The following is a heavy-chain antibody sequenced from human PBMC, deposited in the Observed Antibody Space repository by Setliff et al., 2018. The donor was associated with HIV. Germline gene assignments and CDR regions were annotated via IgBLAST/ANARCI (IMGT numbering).Heavy chain of an antibody. CDR1: GGSISSSSYY. CDR3: ARAPYVSGSFGWFDP. CDR2: IHYTGTT. D-gene: IGHD3-10*01. V-gene: IGHV4-31*01. J-gene: IGHJ5*02. Sequence: SETLFLTCTVSGGSISSSSYYWNWFRQYPGKGLEWIGYIHYTGTTNQNPSLRSLITISLDTSKNQFSLKLTSVTAADTAVYYCARAPYVSGSFGWFDPWGQGTLVTVSS.